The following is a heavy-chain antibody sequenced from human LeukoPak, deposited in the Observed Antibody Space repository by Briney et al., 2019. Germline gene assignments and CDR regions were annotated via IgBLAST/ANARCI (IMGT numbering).Heavy chain of an antibody. V-gene: IGHV1-8*01. CDR2: MNPNSGNT. Sequence: ASVKVSFKASGYTFTSYDINWVRQATGQGLEWMGWMNPNSGNTGYAQKFQGRVTMTRNTSISTAYMELSSLRSEDTAVYYCARGRNWSYVGTYYYYYMDVWGKGTTVTVSS. J-gene: IGHJ6*03. D-gene: IGHD1-7*01. CDR1: GYTFTSYD. CDR3: ARGRNWSYVGTYYYYYMDV.